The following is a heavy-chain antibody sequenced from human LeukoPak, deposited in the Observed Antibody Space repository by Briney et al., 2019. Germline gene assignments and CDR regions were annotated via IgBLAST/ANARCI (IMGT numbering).Heavy chain of an antibody. CDR1: GFTFSSYA. Sequence: PGGSLRLSCAASGFTFSSYAMSWVRQAPGKGLEWVSAISGSGAGTYYADSVKGRFTISRDNSKNTLFLQMTSLRAEDTAVYYCAKDPLYRSTTICPFDYWGQGTLVTVSS. D-gene: IGHD2-2*01. CDR3: AKDPLYRSTTICPFDY. J-gene: IGHJ4*02. V-gene: IGHV3-23*01. CDR2: ISGSGAGT.